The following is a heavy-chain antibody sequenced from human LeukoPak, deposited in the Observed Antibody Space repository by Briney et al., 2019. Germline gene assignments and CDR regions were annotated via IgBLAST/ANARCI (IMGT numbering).Heavy chain of an antibody. CDR3: ARLVLGYCSSTSCYRGAFDI. J-gene: IGHJ3*02. CDR1: GDSISISTKY. Sequence: PSETLSLTCTVSGDSISISTKYWSWIRQPAGKGLEWIGRISSSGSTYYNPSLKSRVTMSMDTSKNLFSLKLTSVTAADTAVYYCARLVLGYCSSTSCYRGAFDIWGQGTMVTVSS. V-gene: IGHV4-4*07. CDR2: ISSSGST. D-gene: IGHD2-2*01.